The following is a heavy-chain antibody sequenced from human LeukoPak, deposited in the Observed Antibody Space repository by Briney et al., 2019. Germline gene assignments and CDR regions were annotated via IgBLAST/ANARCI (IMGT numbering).Heavy chain of an antibody. Sequence: PSETLSLTCAVYGGSFSGYYWSWIRQPPGKGLEWIGEINHSGSTNYNPSLKSRVTISVDTSKNQFSLKLSSVTAAGTAVYYCARVRYCSGGSCYGLTDYWGQGTLVTVSS. D-gene: IGHD2-15*01. J-gene: IGHJ4*02. CDR1: GGSFSGYY. CDR2: INHSGST. V-gene: IGHV4-34*01. CDR3: ARVRYCSGGSCYGLTDY.